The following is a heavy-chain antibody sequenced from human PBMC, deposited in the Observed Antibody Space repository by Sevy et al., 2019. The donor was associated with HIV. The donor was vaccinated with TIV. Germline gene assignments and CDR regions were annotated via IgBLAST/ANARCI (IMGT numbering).Heavy chain of an antibody. CDR3: ARANAVTTRGEYFDS. J-gene: IGHJ4*02. D-gene: IGHD4-17*01. Sequence: ASVKVSCKPSGGTFSNYGINWVRQAPGQGLEWMGGITPFFGTSSYAEKFQGRLTITSDESTSAAHMELNSLTSEDTAIYYCARANAVTTRGEYFDSWGQGTLVTVSS. V-gene: IGHV1-69*13. CDR1: GGTFSNYG. CDR2: ITPFFGTS.